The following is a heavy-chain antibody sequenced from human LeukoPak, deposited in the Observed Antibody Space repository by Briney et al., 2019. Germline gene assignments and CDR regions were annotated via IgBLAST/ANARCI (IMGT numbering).Heavy chain of an antibody. Sequence: GGFLRLSCEASGFTFSSYTIHWVRQTAGKGLEWVSAISGSGGSTYYADSVKGRFTISRDNAKNSLYLQMNSLRAEDTAVYYCARPAADCGGDCYWAFDYWGQGTLVTVSS. D-gene: IGHD2-21*01. CDR2: ISGSGGST. CDR1: GFTFSSYT. CDR3: ARPAADCGGDCYWAFDY. J-gene: IGHJ4*02. V-gene: IGHV3-48*01.